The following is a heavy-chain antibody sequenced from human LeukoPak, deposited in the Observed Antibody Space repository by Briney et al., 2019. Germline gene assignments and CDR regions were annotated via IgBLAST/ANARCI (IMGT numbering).Heavy chain of an antibody. CDR1: GFTFDDYG. Sequence: GGSLRLSCAASGFTFDDYGMSWVRQAPGKGLEWVSAITGSAVSTFYADSVKGRFTISRDNSKNTLYLQMNSLRAEDTAVYYCAKSRLSGINDAFDIWGQGTMVTVSS. V-gene: IGHV3-23*01. D-gene: IGHD3-3*01. J-gene: IGHJ3*02. CDR2: ITGSAVST. CDR3: AKSRLSGINDAFDI.